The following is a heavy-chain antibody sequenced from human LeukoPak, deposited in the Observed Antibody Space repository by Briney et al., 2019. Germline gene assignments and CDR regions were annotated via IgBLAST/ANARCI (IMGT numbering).Heavy chain of an antibody. CDR2: IYYSGST. D-gene: IGHD3-22*01. J-gene: IGHJ4*02. V-gene: IGHV4-59*01. CDR3: ATTPYYYDSSGYYYY. CDR1: GGSISSYY. Sequence: SETLSLTCTVSGGSISSYYWSWIRQPPGKGLEWIGYIYYSGSTNYNPSLKSRVTISVDTSKNQFSLKLNSVTAADTAVYYCATTPYYYDSSGYYYYWGQGTLVTVSS.